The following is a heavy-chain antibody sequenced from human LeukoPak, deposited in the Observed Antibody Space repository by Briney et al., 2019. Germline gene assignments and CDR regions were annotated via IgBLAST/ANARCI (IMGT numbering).Heavy chain of an antibody. CDR3: AKAGDYYDSSGPDY. D-gene: IGHD3-22*01. J-gene: IGHJ4*02. CDR1: GFTFSSYS. V-gene: IGHV3-48*01. CDR2: ISSSSSTI. Sequence: GGSLRLSCAASGFTFSSYSMNWVRQAPGKGLEWVSYISSSSSTIYYADSVKGRFTISRDNSKNTLYLQMNSLRAEDTALYYCAKAGDYYDSSGPDYWGQGTLVTVSS.